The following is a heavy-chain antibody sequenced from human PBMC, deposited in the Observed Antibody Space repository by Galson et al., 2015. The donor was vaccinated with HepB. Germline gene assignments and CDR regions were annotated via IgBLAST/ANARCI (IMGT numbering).Heavy chain of an antibody. V-gene: IGHV3-30*18. D-gene: IGHD3-22*01. J-gene: IGHJ4*02. CDR3: AKGSGMIGDRYLDY. CDR1: GFNFRGYA. Sequence: SLRLYCAASGFNFRGYAMHWVRQAPGKGLEWVAAISYDGSDKNYINSVKGRFSISRDNSKNTLYVDMDSLRVEDTAVYYCAKGSGMIGDRYLDYWGPGTLVTVSS. CDR2: ISYDGSDK.